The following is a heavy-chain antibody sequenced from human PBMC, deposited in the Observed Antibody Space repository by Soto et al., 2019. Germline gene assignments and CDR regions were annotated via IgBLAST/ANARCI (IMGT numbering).Heavy chain of an antibody. J-gene: IGHJ3*02. CDR2: IIPMFGTA. CDR1: GGTFSTYA. V-gene: IGHV1-69*01. D-gene: IGHD2-2*01. Sequence: QVQLVQSGAEVRKPGSSVKVSCKASGGTFSTYAISWVRQAPGQGLEWMGGIIPMFGTAKYAQRFQGRFTITVDGSTSTASMELTSLRSEDTALYFCARTQGAEFQLLYAFDIWGQGTMVTVSS. CDR3: ARTQGAEFQLLYAFDI.